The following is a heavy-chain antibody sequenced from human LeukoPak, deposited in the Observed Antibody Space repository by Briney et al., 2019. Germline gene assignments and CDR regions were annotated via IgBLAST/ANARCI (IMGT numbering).Heavy chain of an antibody. Sequence: GALRLSCTASGLTLSDHYIDWVRQAPGKGLEWVSAISGSGGSTYYADSVKGRFTISRDNSKNTLYLQMNSLRAEDTAVYYCAKVARDIYYYYYMDVWGKGTTVTVSS. CDR3: AKVARDIYYYYYMDV. CDR1: GLTLSDHY. CDR2: ISGSGGST. J-gene: IGHJ6*03. V-gene: IGHV3-23*01.